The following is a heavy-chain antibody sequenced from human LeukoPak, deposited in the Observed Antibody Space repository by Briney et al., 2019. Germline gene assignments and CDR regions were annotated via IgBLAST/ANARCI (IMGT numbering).Heavy chain of an antibody. CDR1: GFTFSSYA. CDR2: ISGSGGSK. J-gene: IGHJ6*02. CDR3: ARAPQAAAGTYYYSYGTAV. D-gene: IGHD6-13*01. Sequence: GGSLRLSCAASGFTFSSYAMSWVRQAPGKGLEWVAAISGSGGSKYYADSVKGRFTISRDNSKNTLYLQMNSLRAEDTAVYYCARAPQAAAGTYYYSYGTAVRGHGTTVTVSS. V-gene: IGHV3-23*01.